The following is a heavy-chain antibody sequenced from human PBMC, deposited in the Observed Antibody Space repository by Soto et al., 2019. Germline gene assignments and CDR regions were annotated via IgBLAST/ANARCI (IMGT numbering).Heavy chain of an antibody. CDR1: GGTFSSYA. V-gene: IGHV1-69*01. D-gene: IGHD1-1*01. J-gene: IGHJ6*02. CDR3: ARNGTLPGTGYYYGMDA. CDR2: IIPIFETA. Sequence: GASVQVSCQASGGTFSSYAINWVRQAPGQRLEWMGGIIPIFETANYAEKFQGRVTINADESTSTSYMEVSSLRSEDTAVYYCARNGTLPGTGYYYGMDAWGQATMVTGSS.